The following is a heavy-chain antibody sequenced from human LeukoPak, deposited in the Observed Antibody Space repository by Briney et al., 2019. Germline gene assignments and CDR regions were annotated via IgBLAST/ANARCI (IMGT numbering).Heavy chain of an antibody. CDR3: AKAGSSSSWYGLSYYYYYYMDV. Sequence: PGGSLRLSCAASGFTFSSYGMHWVRQAPGKGLEWVAFIRYDGSNKYYADSVKGRFTISRDNSKNTLYLQMNSLRAEDTAVYYCAKAGSSSSWYGLSYYYYYYMDVWGKGTTVTISS. D-gene: IGHD6-13*01. V-gene: IGHV3-30*02. CDR1: GFTFSSYG. CDR2: IRYDGSNK. J-gene: IGHJ6*03.